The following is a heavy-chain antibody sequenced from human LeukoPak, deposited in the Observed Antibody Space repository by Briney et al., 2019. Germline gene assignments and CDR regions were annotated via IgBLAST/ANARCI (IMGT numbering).Heavy chain of an antibody. Sequence: GGSLRLSCAASEFTFSNAWMSWVRQAPGKGLEWVGRIKTKTVGGATDYAVPVKGRFTISRDDSKNTLYLQMDSLKTEDTAVYYCTTSLAYCVGDCYPTRWGQGTLVTVSS. CDR2: IKTKTVGGAT. CDR3: TTSLAYCVGDCYPTR. J-gene: IGHJ4*02. CDR1: EFTFSNAW. D-gene: IGHD2-21*02. V-gene: IGHV3-15*01.